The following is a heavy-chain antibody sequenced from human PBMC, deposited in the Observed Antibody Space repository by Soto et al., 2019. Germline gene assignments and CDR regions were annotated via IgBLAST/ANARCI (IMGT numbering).Heavy chain of an antibody. J-gene: IGHJ6*03. CDR3: ARGQGVATSYYYYCTDV. CDR1: GYTFTSYG. V-gene: IGHV1-18*01. D-gene: IGHD5-12*01. Sequence: ASVKVSCKASGYTFTSYGISWVRQAPGQGLEWMGWISAYNGNTNYAQKLQGRVTMTTDTSTSTAYMELRSLRSDDTAVYDCARGQGVATSYYYYCTDVWGKGTTVTVSS. CDR2: ISAYNGNT.